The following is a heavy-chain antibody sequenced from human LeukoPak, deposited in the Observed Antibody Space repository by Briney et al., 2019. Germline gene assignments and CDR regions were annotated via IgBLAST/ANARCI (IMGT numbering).Heavy chain of an antibody. CDR3: ARGRSGWSFEFDF. V-gene: IGHV4-59*01. J-gene: IGHJ4*02. D-gene: IGHD6-19*01. CDR1: GGSISSYY. CDR2: IYHSGST. Sequence: SETLSLTCTVSGGSISSYYWSWIRLPPGNGLEWIGYIYHSGSTNYNPSLKSRVTISVDRSKNQFSLKLTSVTAADTAVYYCARGRSGWSFEFDFWGQGTLVTVSS.